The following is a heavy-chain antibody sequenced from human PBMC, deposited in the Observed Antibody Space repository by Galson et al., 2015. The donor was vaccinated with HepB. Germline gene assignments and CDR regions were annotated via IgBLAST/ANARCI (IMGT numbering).Heavy chain of an antibody. CDR2: IYPGDSDT. V-gene: IGHV5-51*01. CDR3: ARQKRGGGFWSGSYYYGMDV. D-gene: IGHD3-3*01. J-gene: IGHJ6*02. CDR1: GYSFTSYW. Sequence: QSGAEVKKPGESLKISCKGSGYSFTSYWIGWVRQMPGKGLEWMGIIYPGDSDTRYSPSFQGQVTISADKSISTAYLQWSSLKASDTAMYYCARQKRGGGFWSGSYYYGMDVWGQGTTVTVSS.